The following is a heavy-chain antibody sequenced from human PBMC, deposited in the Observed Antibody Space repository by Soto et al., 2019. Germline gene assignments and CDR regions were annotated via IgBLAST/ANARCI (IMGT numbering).Heavy chain of an antibody. CDR2: MNPNSGNT. Sequence: GASVKVSCKASGYTFTSYDINWVRQATGQGLEWMGWMNPNSGNTGYAQKFQGRVTMTRNTSISTAYMELSSLRSEDTAVYYCARAEQSGNWFDPWGQGTLVTVSS. D-gene: IGHD6-19*01. V-gene: IGHV1-8*01. CDR1: GYTFTSYD. CDR3: ARAEQSGNWFDP. J-gene: IGHJ5*02.